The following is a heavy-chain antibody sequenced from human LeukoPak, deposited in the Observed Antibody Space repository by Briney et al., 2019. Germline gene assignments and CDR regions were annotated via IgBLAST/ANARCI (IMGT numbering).Heavy chain of an antibody. J-gene: IGHJ4*02. CDR3: ARIMVVPAAISHFDY. CDR2: IYYSGST. CDR1: GGSISSGDYY. D-gene: IGHD2-2*02. V-gene: IGHV4-30-4*01. Sequence: SETLSLTCTVSGGSISSGDYYWSWIRQPPGKGLEWIGYIYYSGSTYYNPSLKSRVTMSIDTSKSQFSLKFTSVTAADTAVYYCARIMVVPAAISHFDYWGQGILVTVSS.